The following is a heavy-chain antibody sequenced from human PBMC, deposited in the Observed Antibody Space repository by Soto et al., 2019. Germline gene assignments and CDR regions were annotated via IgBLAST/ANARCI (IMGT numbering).Heavy chain of an antibody. J-gene: IGHJ4*02. CDR3: AKLVTTAAAGTFDY. CDR2: ISGSGTDK. V-gene: IGHV3-11*01. D-gene: IGHD6-13*01. Sequence: GGSLRLSCAASGFTFSDYYMTWIRQAPGRGLEWVSYISGSGTDKSYADSVKGRFTISKDNADNSLFLQMNNLRAEDTAVYYCAKLVTTAAAGTFDYWGQGTLVTVSS. CDR1: GFTFSDYY.